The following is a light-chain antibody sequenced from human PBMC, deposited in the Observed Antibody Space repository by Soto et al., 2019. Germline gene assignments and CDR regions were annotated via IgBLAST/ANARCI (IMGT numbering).Light chain of an antibody. CDR2: GAS. Sequence: EIVLTQSPGTLSLSPGERAILSCRASQSVSSSYLAWYQQKPGQAPRLLIHGASTRATGIPARFSGSGSGTDFTLTISSLQSEDLAVYYCQQYNNWPITFGQGTRLEIK. CDR1: QSVSSSY. J-gene: IGKJ5*01. CDR3: QQYNNWPIT. V-gene: IGKV3-15*01.